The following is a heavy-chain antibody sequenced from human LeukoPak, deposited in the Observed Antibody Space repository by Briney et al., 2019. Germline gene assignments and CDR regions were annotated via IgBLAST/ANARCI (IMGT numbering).Heavy chain of an antibody. CDR3: VKDLRLDLHLDTFHI. V-gene: IGHV3-9*01. J-gene: IGHJ3*02. D-gene: IGHD1-7*01. Sequence: PGGSLRLSCAASGFTFDDFAMHWVRQPPGKGLQWISSISWDSGSSVYADSVKGRFGISRDNAKISLYLDMHSLAPEDTALYYCVKDLRLDLHLDTFHIWGQGTMVTVS. CDR2: ISWDSGSS. CDR1: GFTFDDFA.